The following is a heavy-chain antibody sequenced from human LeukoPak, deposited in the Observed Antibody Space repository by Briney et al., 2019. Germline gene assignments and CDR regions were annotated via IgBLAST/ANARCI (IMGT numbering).Heavy chain of an antibody. CDR1: GFTFSSYW. Sequence: GGSLRLSCAASGFTFSSYWMHWVRQAPGEGLVWVSRINNVDSGTSYADSVKGRFTISRDNAKNTLYLQMNSLRAEDTAVYYCAAQEYYDFWSGYFGYYYMDVWGKGTTVTVSS. CDR2: INNVDSGT. J-gene: IGHJ6*03. D-gene: IGHD3-3*01. CDR3: AAQEYYDFWSGYFGYYYMDV. V-gene: IGHV3-74*01.